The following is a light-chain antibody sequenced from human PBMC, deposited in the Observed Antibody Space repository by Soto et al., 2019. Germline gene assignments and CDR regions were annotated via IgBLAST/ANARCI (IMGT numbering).Light chain of an antibody. CDR1: QSINSW. Sequence: DIQMTQSPSTLSASVGDRVTITCRASQSINSWLAWYQQKPGKAPKLLIHKASTLESGVPSRFSGSESGTEFTLTISSLQPDDFATYYCQQYDTYPWTFDQGTKVEI. V-gene: IGKV1-5*03. CDR3: QQYDTYPWT. CDR2: KAS. J-gene: IGKJ1*01.